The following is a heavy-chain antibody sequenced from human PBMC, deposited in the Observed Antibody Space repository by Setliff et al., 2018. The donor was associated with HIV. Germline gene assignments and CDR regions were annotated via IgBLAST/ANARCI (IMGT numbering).Heavy chain of an antibody. Sequence: PGGSLRLSCAASGFTFSSSSMNWVRQAPGKGLEWVSSISSGSDYIYYADSVKGRFTISRDNAKNSLYLQMNSLRAEDTAVYYCAKVYYDSSGYYYAYYFDKWGQGTLVTVSS. CDR2: ISSGSDYI. CDR1: GFTFSSSS. CDR3: AKVYYDSSGYYYAYYFDK. D-gene: IGHD3-22*01. V-gene: IGHV3-21*01. J-gene: IGHJ4*02.